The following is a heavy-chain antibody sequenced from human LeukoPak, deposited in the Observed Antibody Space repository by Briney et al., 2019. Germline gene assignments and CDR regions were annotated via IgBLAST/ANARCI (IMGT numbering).Heavy chain of an antibody. J-gene: IGHJ5*02. CDR3: ARAGYSTWFDP. CDR1: GGSISSGGYY. V-gene: IGHV4-30-2*01. Sequence: SETLSLTCTVSGGSISSGGYYWSWIRQPPGKGLEWIGYIYHSGSTYYNPSLKSRVIMSVDTSKNQFSLKLSSVTAADTAVYYCARAGYSTWFDPWGQGTLVTVSS. CDR2: IYHSGST. D-gene: IGHD4-11*01.